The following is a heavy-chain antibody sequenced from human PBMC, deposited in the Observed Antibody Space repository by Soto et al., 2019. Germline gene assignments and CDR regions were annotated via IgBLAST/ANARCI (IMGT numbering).Heavy chain of an antibody. CDR3: ARERELTPDY. J-gene: IGHJ4*02. CDR1: GFTFSSYA. Sequence: QVQLVESGGGVVQPGRSLRLSCAASGFTFSSYAMHWVRQAPGKGLEWVAVISYDGSNKYYADSVKGRFTISRDNSKNTLDLQMNSLRAEDTAVYYCARERELTPDYWGQGTLVTVSS. V-gene: IGHV3-30-3*01. CDR2: ISYDGSNK. D-gene: IGHD1-26*01.